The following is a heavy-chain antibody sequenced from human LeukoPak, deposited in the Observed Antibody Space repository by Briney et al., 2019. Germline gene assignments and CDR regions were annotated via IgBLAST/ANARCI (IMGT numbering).Heavy chain of an antibody. J-gene: IGHJ3*02. CDR2: IYHSGST. CDR3: ARDLVPSAFDI. V-gene: IGHV4-4*02. CDR1: GGSISSSNW. Sequence: SETLSLTCAVSGGSISSSNWRSWVRQPPGKGLEWIGEIYHSGSTNYNPSLKSRVTISVDKSKNQFPLKLSSVTAADTAVYYCARDLVPSAFDIWGQGTMVTVSS.